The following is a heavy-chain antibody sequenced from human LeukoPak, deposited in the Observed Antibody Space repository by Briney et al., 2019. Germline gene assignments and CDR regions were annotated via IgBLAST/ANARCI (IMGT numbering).Heavy chain of an antibody. CDR1: GYTFTTYN. Sequence: ASVKVSCKASGYTFTTYNINWVRQAPGQGLEWMGWISGYNGNTNYAQKLQGRVTMTTDTSTSTAYMELRSLRSDDTAVYYCARVDYDYVWGSYSGYWGQGTLVTVSS. V-gene: IGHV1-18*01. CDR2: ISGYNGNT. J-gene: IGHJ4*02. D-gene: IGHD3-16*01. CDR3: ARVDYDYVWGSYSGY.